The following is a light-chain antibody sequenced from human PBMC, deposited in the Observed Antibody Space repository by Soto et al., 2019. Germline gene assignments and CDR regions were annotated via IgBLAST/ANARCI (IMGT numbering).Light chain of an antibody. CDR2: GAS. CDR1: QSVSSN. V-gene: IGKV3-15*01. CDR3: PQYNNWPRT. J-gene: IGKJ1*01. Sequence: EIVMTQSPGTLSVSPGERATLSCRASQSVSSNLAWYQQKPGQAPRLLIYGASTRATGIPARFSGSRSGTEFILSFSSLQSEDFAVYYCPQYNNWPRTFGQGTKVEIK.